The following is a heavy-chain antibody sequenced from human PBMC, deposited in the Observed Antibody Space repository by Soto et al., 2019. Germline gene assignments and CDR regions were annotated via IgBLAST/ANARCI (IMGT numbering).Heavy chain of an antibody. Sequence: EVQLSESGGGLVQPGGSLRLSCAASGFTFSSYAMIWVRQAPGKGLECVSGISGSGGSTYYADSVKGRFTISRDNSKKTLYLQINSLRVEDTAVYYCAKGVDSVVVPAAVLGYYYGMDVWGQGTTVTVSS. CDR1: GFTFSSYA. D-gene: IGHD2-2*01. J-gene: IGHJ6*02. CDR2: ISGSGGST. V-gene: IGHV3-23*01. CDR3: AKGVDSVVVPAAVLGYYYGMDV.